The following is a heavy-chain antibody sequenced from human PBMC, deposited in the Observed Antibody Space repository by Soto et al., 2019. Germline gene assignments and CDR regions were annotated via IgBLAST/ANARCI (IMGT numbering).Heavy chain of an antibody. J-gene: IGHJ5*02. CDR1: GDSVSSNRAA. D-gene: IGHD1-26*01. CDR2: TYYRSKWYN. CDR3: ARAVWEGWFDT. Sequence: PSQTLSLTCAISGDSVSSNRAAWNCIRQSPSRGLEWLGRTYYRSKWYNDYAESVKSRITINPDTSKNQFSLQLNSVTPEDTALYYCARAVWEGWFDTWGQGTLVTVSS. V-gene: IGHV6-1*01.